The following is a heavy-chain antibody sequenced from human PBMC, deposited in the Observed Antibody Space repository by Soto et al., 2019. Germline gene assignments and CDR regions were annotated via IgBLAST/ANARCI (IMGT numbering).Heavy chain of an antibody. V-gene: IGHV4-31*03. CDR2: IYYSGST. CDR3: ASTVLGYCSSTSCSGNSYAYKDV. CDR1: GGSISSGGYY. Sequence: SETLSLTCTVSGGSISSGGYYWSWIRQHPGKGLEWIGYIYYSGSTYYNPSLKSRVTISVDTSKNQFSLKLSSVTAADTAVYYCASTVLGYCSSTSCSGNSYAYKDVWCKGTTVTVSS. J-gene: IGHJ6*03. D-gene: IGHD2-2*01.